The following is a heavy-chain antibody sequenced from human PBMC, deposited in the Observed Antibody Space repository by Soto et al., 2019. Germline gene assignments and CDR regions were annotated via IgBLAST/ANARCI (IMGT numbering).Heavy chain of an antibody. CDR3: ARQYTSCSYYLDF. J-gene: IGHJ4*03. CDR2: ISYSART. Sequence: TWKRHPPGNSLQSIGYISYSARTNHNPSLKSRLTISVDTSKNQFSLKLSSVTAADTSLYYSARQYTSCSYYLDFSGQPTLLTVYS. V-gene: IGHV4-61*07. D-gene: IGHD2-2*01.